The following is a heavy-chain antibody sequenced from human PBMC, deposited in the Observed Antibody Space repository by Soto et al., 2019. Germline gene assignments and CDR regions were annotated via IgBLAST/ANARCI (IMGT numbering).Heavy chain of an antibody. CDR2: IYYSGST. D-gene: IGHD4-17*01. Sequence: TLSLTCTVSGGSISSGGYYWSWIRQHPGKGLEWIGYIYYSGSTYYNPSLKSRVTISVDTSKNQFSLKLSSVTAADTAVYYCVRGDYGDYVNGMDVWGQGTTVTVSS. V-gene: IGHV4-31*03. J-gene: IGHJ6*02. CDR1: GGSISSGGYY. CDR3: VRGDYGDYVNGMDV.